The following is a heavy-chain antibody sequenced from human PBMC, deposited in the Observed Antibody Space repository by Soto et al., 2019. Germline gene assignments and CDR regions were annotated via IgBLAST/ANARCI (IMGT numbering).Heavy chain of an antibody. Sequence: ELQLLQSGGGLVQPGGSLRLSCAASGFTFSRYAMTWVRQAPGKGLEWVSAIGGGGSTTYYTDSVKGRFTISRDNSFNTLYLQMNNLRAGDTAVYFCAKNAGYYSDSYTRYFDLWGRGTLVTVSS. V-gene: IGHV3-23*01. CDR2: IGGGGSTT. D-gene: IGHD2-8*01. CDR3: AKNAGYYSDSYTRYFDL. J-gene: IGHJ2*01. CDR1: GFTFSRYA.